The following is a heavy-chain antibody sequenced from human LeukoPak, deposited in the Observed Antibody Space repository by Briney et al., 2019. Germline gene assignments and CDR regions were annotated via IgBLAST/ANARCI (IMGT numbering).Heavy chain of an antibody. CDR1: GFTFSNYA. CDR3: AKDNNSDWWRLLDS. J-gene: IGHJ4*02. V-gene: IGHV3-23*01. Sequence: GGSLRLSCAASGFTFSNYAMSWVRQAPGKGLEWVSAISGSGGSTYYADSVKGRFTTFRDNSKNTLYLQMNSLRAEDTAVYYCAKDNNSDWWRLLDSWGQGALVIVSS. CDR2: ISGSGGST. D-gene: IGHD6-19*01.